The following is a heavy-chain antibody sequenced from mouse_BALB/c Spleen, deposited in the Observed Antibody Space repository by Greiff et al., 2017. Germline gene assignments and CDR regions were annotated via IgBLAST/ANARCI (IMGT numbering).Heavy chain of an antibody. J-gene: IGHJ4*01. V-gene: IGHV5-17*02. D-gene: IGHD2-14*01. CDR3: ARSRYDDAMDY. CDR1: GFTFSSFG. Sequence: EVQVVESGGGLVQPGGSRKLSCAASGFTFSSFGMHWVRQAPEKGLEWVAYISSGSSTIYYADTVKGRFTISRDNPKNTLFLQMTSLRSEDTAMYYCARSRYDDAMDYWGQGTSVTVSS. CDR2: ISSGSSTI.